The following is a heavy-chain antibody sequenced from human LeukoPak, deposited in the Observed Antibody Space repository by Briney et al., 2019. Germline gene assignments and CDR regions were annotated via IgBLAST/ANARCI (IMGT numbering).Heavy chain of an antibody. CDR1: GFTFSSYA. CDR3: ARDPFRYSFDY. V-gene: IGHV3-30-3*01. D-gene: IGHD2/OR15-2a*01. CDR2: ISYDGSNK. J-gene: IGHJ4*02. Sequence: GGSLRLSCAASGFTFSSYAMHWVRQAPGKGLEWVAVISYDGSNKYYADSVKGRFTISRDNSKNTLYLQMNSLRAEDTAVYYCARDPFRYSFDYWGQGTLVTVSS.